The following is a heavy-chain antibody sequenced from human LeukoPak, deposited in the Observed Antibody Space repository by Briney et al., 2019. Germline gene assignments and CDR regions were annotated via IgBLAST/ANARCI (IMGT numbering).Heavy chain of an antibody. D-gene: IGHD2-15*01. V-gene: IGHV4-34*01. Sequence: PSETLSLTCAFYGWSFSDFSWTWIRQPPGKGLQWIGEFSHSGSTYYNPSLKSRVTISVDTSQNQFSLKLSSVTAADTAVYYCARLGPRAALSPWGQGTLVTVSS. J-gene: IGHJ5*02. CDR2: FSHSGST. CDR1: GWSFSDFS. CDR3: ARLGPRAALSP.